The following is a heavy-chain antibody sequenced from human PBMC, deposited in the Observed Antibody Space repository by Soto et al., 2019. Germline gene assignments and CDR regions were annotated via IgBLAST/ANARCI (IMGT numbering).Heavy chain of an antibody. CDR3: ARGKWLRLRAFDI. V-gene: IGHV4-34*01. CDR2: INHCGST. CDR1: GGSFSGYY. D-gene: IGHD5-12*01. J-gene: IGHJ3*02. Sequence: SETLSLTCAVYGGSFSGYYWSWIRQPPGKGLEWIGEINHCGSTNYNPSLKSRVTISVDTSKNQFSLKLSSVTAADTAVYYCARGKWLRLRAFDIWGQGTMVTVS.